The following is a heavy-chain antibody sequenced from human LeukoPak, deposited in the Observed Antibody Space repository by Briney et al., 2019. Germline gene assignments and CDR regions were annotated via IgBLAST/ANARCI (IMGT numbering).Heavy chain of an antibody. V-gene: IGHV3-23*01. J-gene: IGHJ6*02. Sequence: GGSLRLSCAASGFSFGSYAMSWVRQAPGKGLEWVSAISGSGGSTYYADSVKGRFTISRDNSKNTLYLQMNSLRAEDTAVYYCAKHAGGLAFYGMDVWGQGTTVTVSS. CDR3: AKHAGGLAFYGMDV. D-gene: IGHD2-15*01. CDR1: GFSFGSYA. CDR2: ISGSGGST.